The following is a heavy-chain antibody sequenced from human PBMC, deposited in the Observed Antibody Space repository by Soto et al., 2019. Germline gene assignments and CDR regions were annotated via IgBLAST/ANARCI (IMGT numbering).Heavy chain of an antibody. Sequence: GGSLRLSCAASGFTFSSYGMHWVRQAPGKGLEWVAVIWYDGSNKYYADSVKGRFTISRDNSKNTLYLQMNSLRAEDTAVYYCAREGSVMDDFWSGYYYYYYYMDVWGKGTTVTVSS. J-gene: IGHJ6*03. D-gene: IGHD3-3*01. CDR2: IWYDGSNK. CDR3: AREGSVMDDFWSGYYYYYYYMDV. V-gene: IGHV3-33*01. CDR1: GFTFSSYG.